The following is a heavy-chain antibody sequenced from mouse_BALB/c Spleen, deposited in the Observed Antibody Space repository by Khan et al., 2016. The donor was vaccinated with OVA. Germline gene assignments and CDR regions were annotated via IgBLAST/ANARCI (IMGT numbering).Heavy chain of an antibody. J-gene: IGHJ3*01. Sequence: EVQGVESGGGLVKPGGSLKLSCAASGFTFSTYAMSWVRQTPEKRLEWVATISSDGDYTYYPDNVTGRVTTSRDTAKNTLYLQMSSLRSEDTAMYYCARSPYGNFAYWGQGTLVTVSA. CDR3: ARSPYGNFAY. V-gene: IGHV5-9-3*01. CDR1: GFTFSTYA. CDR2: ISSDGDYT. D-gene: IGHD2-1*01.